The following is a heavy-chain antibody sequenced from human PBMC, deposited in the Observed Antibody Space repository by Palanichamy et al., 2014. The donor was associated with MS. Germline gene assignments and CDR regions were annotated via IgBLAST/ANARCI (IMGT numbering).Heavy chain of an antibody. D-gene: IGHD6-6*01. CDR1: GFTFTNAW. Sequence: EVQLVESGGDSVKPGGSLRLSCAASGFTFTNAWMSWVRQAPGRGLEWVGRFKSKRDGGTTDYAAPVKGRFTISRDDSQNMLYLQMNSLRTEDTAVYYCTTDRGVTVRPTFDQWGQGTLVTVSS. CDR3: TTDRGVTVRPTFDQ. CDR2: FKSKRDGGTT. J-gene: IGHJ4*02. V-gene: IGHV3-15*01.